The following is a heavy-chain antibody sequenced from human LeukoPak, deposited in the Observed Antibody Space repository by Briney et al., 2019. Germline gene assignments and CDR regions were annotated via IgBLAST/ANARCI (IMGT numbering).Heavy chain of an antibody. CDR3: ARESSSGSYLEN. CDR1: EFTFSSYS. V-gene: IGHV3-21*05. Sequence: GGSLRLSCGASEFTFSSYSMNWVRQAPGKGLEWVSYISSSGNIYYADSVKGRFTISRDNARSSLSLQMDSLRAEDTAIYYCARESSSGSYLENWGQGPLVTVSS. J-gene: IGHJ4*02. CDR2: ISSSGNI. D-gene: IGHD3-10*01.